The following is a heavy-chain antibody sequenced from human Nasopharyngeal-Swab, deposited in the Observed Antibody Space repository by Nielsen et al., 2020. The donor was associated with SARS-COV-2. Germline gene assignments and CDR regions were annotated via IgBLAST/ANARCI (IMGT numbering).Heavy chain of an antibody. CDR2: ISSNGGST. V-gene: IGHV3-64D*09. CDR1: GFTFSSYA. CDR3: VRITMVRGADY. J-gene: IGHJ4*02. D-gene: IGHD3-10*01. Sequence: GESLKISCSASGFTFSSYAMHWVRQAPGKGLEYVSAISSNGGSTYYADSVKGRFTISRDNSKNTLYLQMGSLRAEDTAVYYCVRITMVRGADYWGQGTLVTVSS.